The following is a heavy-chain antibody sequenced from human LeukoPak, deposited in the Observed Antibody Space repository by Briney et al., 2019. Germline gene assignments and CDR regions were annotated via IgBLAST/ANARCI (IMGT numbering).Heavy chain of an antibody. CDR2: VSGSGVST. CDR1: GFTFSSYA. J-gene: IGHJ6*03. Sequence: GGSLRLSCAASGFTFSSYAMSWVRQAPRTGLERVSAVSGSGVSTYYADSVKGRFTISRDNSKNTLHLQMNSLRPEDTAVHYCAKQAGPSYYYYMDVWGKGTTVTVSS. CDR3: AKQAGPSYYYYMDV. V-gene: IGHV3-23*01.